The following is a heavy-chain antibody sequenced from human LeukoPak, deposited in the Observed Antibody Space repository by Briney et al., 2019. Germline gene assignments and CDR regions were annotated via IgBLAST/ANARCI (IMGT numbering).Heavy chain of an antibody. Sequence: QPGGSLRLSCAASGFTFSSYWMSWVRQAPGKGLEWVANIKQDGSEKYHVDSVKGQFTISRDNAKNSLYPQMNSLRAEDTAVYYCARDSVWFGESVYYYYGMDVWGQGTTVTVSS. CDR1: GFTFSSYW. CDR3: ARDSVWFGESVYYYYGMDV. V-gene: IGHV3-7*01. J-gene: IGHJ6*02. D-gene: IGHD3-10*01. CDR2: IKQDGSEK.